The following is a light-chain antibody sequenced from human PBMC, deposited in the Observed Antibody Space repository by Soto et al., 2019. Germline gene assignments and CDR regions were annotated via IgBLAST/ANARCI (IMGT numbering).Light chain of an antibody. Sequence: DIVLTQTRLSSPVTLGQPASISCRSSQSLVHSDGNTYLTWLQQRPGQPPRLLIYMISNRFSGVPDRFGGSGAGTDFTLKISRVEADDVGVYFCMQATLAYTFGQGTKLEIK. CDR2: MIS. J-gene: IGKJ2*01. CDR3: MQATLAYT. CDR1: QSLVHSDGNTY. V-gene: IGKV2-24*01.